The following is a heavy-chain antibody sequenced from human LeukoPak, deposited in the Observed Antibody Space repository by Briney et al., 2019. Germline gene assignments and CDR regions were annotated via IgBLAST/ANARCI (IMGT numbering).Heavy chain of an antibody. D-gene: IGHD3-22*01. Sequence: GGSLRLSCAASGFTFSSYGISWVRQAPGKGLEWVSGISGSGVSTYSADSVKGRFTISRDNSKNTLYLQMHSLRAEDTAIYYCAKPSRDFDSSGYSHFDYWGQGTLVTVSS. CDR2: ISGSGVST. CDR1: GFTFSSYG. J-gene: IGHJ4*02. V-gene: IGHV3-23*01. CDR3: AKPSRDFDSSGYSHFDY.